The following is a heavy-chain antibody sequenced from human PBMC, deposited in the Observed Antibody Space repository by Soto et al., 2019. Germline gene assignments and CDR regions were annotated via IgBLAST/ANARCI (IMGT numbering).Heavy chain of an antibody. D-gene: IGHD5-12*01. CDR3: AREGNLGRWLQPLDF. V-gene: IGHV4-59*12. CDR1: GGSISSYY. J-gene: IGHJ4*02. Sequence: PSETLSLTCTVSGGSISSYYWSWIRQPPGKGLEWIGYIYYSVSTNYNPSLKSRVTISVDTSKNQFSLKLSSVTAADTAKYFCAREGNLGRWLQPLDFWGQGTLVTVSS. CDR2: IYYSVST.